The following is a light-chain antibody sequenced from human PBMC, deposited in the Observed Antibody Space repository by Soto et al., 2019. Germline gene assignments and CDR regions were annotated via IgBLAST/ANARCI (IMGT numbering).Light chain of an antibody. CDR1: QYVSTTF. CDR3: QQYGSSPLT. J-gene: IGKJ4*01. Sequence: EIVLTQSPGTLSLSPGERATLSCRASQYVSTTFFAWYQQKPGQAPRLLIYGTSNRATGIPARFSGSGSGTEFTLTISRPEPEDFAVYYCQQYGSSPLTFGGGTRMEIK. V-gene: IGKV3-20*01. CDR2: GTS.